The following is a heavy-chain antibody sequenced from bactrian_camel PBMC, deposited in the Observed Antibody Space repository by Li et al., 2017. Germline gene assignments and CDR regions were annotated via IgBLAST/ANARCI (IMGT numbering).Heavy chain of an antibody. CDR2: INSDGSFT. CDR1: GYPSSRHC. D-gene: IGHD1*01. CDR3: AAEFPRRTLGLVRCGNEYVY. V-gene: IGHV3S6*01. Sequence: QLVESGGGSVQAGGSLRLSCAHSGYPSSRHCMNWVRQAPGKGVEWIATINSDGSFTDYAGSVKGRFTVSKDNTKNTLYLQMNSLKPEDTAMYYCAAEFPRRTLGLVRCGNEYVYWGQGTQVTVS. J-gene: IGHJ4*01.